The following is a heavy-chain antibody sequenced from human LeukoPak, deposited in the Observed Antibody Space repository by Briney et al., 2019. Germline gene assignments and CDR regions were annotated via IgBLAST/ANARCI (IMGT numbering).Heavy chain of an antibody. CDR3: ARRASSSWTDNWFDP. V-gene: IGHV5-51*01. D-gene: IGHD6-13*01. J-gene: IGHJ5*02. CDR1: GYSFTSYW. CDR2: IYPGDSDT. Sequence: GESLKISCKGSGYSFTSYWIGWVRQMPGKGLEWMGIIYPGDSDTRYSPSFQGQVTISADKSISTAYLQWGSLKASDTAMYYCARRASSSWTDNWFDPWGQGTLVTVSS.